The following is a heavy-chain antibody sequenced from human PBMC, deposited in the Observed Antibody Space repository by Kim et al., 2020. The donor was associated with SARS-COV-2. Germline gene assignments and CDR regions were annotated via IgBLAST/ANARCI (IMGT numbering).Heavy chain of an antibody. CDR3: ARGKYSTPWTRYYFDY. J-gene: IGHJ4*02. CDR2: INHSGST. Sequence: SETLSLTCAVYGGSFSGYYWSWIRQPPGKGLEWIGEINHSGSTNYNPSLKSRVTISVDTSKNQFSLKLSSVTAADTAVYYCARGKYSTPWTRYYFDYWGQGTLVTVSS. D-gene: IGHD6-6*01. CDR1: GGSFSGYY. V-gene: IGHV4-34*01.